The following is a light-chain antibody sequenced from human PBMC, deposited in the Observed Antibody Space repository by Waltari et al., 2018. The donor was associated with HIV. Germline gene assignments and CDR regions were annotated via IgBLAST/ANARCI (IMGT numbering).Light chain of an antibody. CDR1: QTLSTNY. CDR2: GTS. V-gene: IGKV3-20*01. CDR3: QQYDSSPRT. J-gene: IGKJ4*02. Sequence: EIVLTQSPGTLSLSPGERATLSCRASQTLSTNYLAWYQQKPGQAPRLLIYGTSSRATGIPDRFSGSGSGTDFTLTISRVEPEDFAVYYCQQYDSSPRTFGRGTKVEI.